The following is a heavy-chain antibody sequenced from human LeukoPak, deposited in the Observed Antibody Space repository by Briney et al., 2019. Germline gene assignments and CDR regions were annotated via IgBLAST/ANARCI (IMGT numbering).Heavy chain of an antibody. D-gene: IGHD3-10*01. CDR2: IYPADSDT. Sequence: GESLKISCKGSGYTFTSYWIAWVRQMPGKGLEWMGIIYPADSDTRYSPSFQGQVTISADESITTVYLQWSSLKASDTAMYYCARLRWPRGGRSSFDYWGQGALVTVSS. J-gene: IGHJ4*02. CDR3: ARLRWPRGGRSSFDY. CDR1: GYTFTSYW. V-gene: IGHV5-51*01.